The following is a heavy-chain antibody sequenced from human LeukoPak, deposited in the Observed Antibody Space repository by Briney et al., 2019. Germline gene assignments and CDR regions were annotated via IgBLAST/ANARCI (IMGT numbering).Heavy chain of an antibody. CDR2: INPNSGGT. CDR3: ARDYSNGWYGDFDY. J-gene: IGHJ4*02. D-gene: IGHD6-19*01. Sequence: ASVKVSCKASGYTFTGYYMHWVRQAPGQGLEWMGWINPNSGGTNYAQKLQGRVSMTTDTSTSTAYMELRSLRSDDTAIYYCARDYSNGWYGDFDYWGQGTLVTVSS. CDR1: GYTFTGYY. V-gene: IGHV1-2*02.